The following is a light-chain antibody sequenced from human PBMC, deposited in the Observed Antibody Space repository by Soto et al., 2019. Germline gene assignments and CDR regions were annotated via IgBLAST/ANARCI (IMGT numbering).Light chain of an antibody. Sequence: EIVLTQSPGTLSLSPGERATLSCRASQTVSSSYLAWHQQKPGQAPRLLIYGASSRATGIPDRFSGSGSGTDFTLTISRLEPEDFAVYYCQQYGISLITFGQGTRLDIK. CDR3: QQYGISLIT. V-gene: IGKV3-20*01. CDR1: QTVSSSY. J-gene: IGKJ5*01. CDR2: GAS.